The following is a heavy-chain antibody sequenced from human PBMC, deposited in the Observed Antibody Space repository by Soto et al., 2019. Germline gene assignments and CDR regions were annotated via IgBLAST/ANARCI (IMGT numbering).Heavy chain of an antibody. J-gene: IGHJ6*03. CDR1: GGSISSYY. V-gene: IGHV4-59*08. Sequence: PSETLSLTYTVSGGSISSYYWSWIRQPPGKGLEWIGYIYYSGSTNYNPSLKSRVTISVDTSKNQFSLKLSSVTAADTAVYYCAIHAPTLLWFGELLYPHYYCYMDVWGKGTTVTVSS. D-gene: IGHD3-10*01. CDR3: AIHAPTLLWFGELLYPHYYCYMDV. CDR2: IYYSGST.